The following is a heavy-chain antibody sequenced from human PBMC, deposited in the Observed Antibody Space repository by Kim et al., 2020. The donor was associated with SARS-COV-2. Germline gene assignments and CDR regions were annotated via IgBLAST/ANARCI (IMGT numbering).Heavy chain of an antibody. CDR3: ARTQGLLWFGELLRMTNWYFDL. Sequence: ASVKVSCKASGYTFTSYAMNWVRQAPGQGLEWMGWINTNTGNPTYAQGFTGRFVFSLDTSVSTAYLQISSLKAEDTAVYYCARTQGLLWFGELLRMTNWYFDLWGRGTLVTVSS. CDR1: GYTFTSYA. J-gene: IGHJ2*01. CDR2: INTNTGNP. V-gene: IGHV7-4-1*02. D-gene: IGHD3-10*01.